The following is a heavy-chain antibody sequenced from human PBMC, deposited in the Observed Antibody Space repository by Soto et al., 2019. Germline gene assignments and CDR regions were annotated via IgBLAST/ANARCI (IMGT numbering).Heavy chain of an antibody. D-gene: IGHD6-13*01. Sequence: ASVKVSCKASGYTFTSYYMHWVRQAPGQGLEWMGIINPSGGSTSYAQKFQGRVTMTRDTSTSTVYMELSSLRSEDTAVYYCARVSKEGIAAAGFDYWGQGTPVTVSS. J-gene: IGHJ4*02. V-gene: IGHV1-46*01. CDR3: ARVSKEGIAAAGFDY. CDR2: INPSGGST. CDR1: GYTFTSYY.